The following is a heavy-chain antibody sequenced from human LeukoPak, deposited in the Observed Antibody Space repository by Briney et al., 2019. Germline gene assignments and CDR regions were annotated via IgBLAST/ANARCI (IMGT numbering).Heavy chain of an antibody. D-gene: IGHD6-13*01. CDR3: ASLEYSSSWSYYGMDV. V-gene: IGHV3-21*01. Sequence: GGSLRLSCAASGFTFSSYSMNWVRQAPGKGLEWVPSISSSSSYIYYADSVKGRFTISRDNAKNSLYLQMNSLRAEDTAVYYCASLEYSSSWSYYGMDVWGQGTTVTVSS. CDR2: ISSSSSYI. CDR1: GFTFSSYS. J-gene: IGHJ6*02.